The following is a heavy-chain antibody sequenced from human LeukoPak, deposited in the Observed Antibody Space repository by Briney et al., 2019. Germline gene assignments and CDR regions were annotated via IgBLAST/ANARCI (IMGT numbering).Heavy chain of an antibody. CDR3: ATGLGHYYDY. J-gene: IGHJ4*02. Sequence: GGSLRLSCAASGISFNNYWMHWVRQAPEKGLVWVSRVNSDGSSTVYADSVKGRFTISRDNARTTVYLQMSSLRLDDTATYYCATGLGHYYDYWGQGSLVTVSS. D-gene: IGHD3-22*01. V-gene: IGHV3-74*01. CDR2: VNSDGSST. CDR1: GISFNNYW.